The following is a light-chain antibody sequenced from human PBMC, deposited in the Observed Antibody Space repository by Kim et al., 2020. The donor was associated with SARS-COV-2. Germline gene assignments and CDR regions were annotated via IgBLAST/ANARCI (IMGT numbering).Light chain of an antibody. J-gene: IGKJ3*01. V-gene: IGKV3-20*01. CDR1: QSVSSNY. CDR2: GAS. Sequence: EIVLTQSPGTLSLSPGERATLSCRASQSVSSNYLTWYQQKPGQAPRLLIYGASTRATGIPDKFAGSGSGTDSTLTISRLEPEDFAVYYCQQYGSLPFTFGPGTKVDIK. CDR3: QQYGSLPFT.